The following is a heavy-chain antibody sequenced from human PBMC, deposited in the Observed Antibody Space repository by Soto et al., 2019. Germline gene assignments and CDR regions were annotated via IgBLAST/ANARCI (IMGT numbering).Heavy chain of an antibody. J-gene: IGHJ6*02. Sequence: GGSLRLSCAASGFTFSSYWMSWVRQAPGKGLEWVANIKQDGSEKYYVDSVKGRFTISRDNAKNSLYLQMNSLRAEDTSVYYCAREGTAVANYYGMDFWGQETTVTVSS. CDR3: AREGTAVANYYGMDF. D-gene: IGHD6-19*01. CDR2: IKQDGSEK. V-gene: IGHV3-7*01. CDR1: GFTFSSYW.